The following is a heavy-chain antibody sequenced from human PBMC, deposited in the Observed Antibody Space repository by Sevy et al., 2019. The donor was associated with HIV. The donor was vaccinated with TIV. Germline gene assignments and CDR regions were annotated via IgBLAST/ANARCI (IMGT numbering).Heavy chain of an antibody. CDR2: ISSGSGFI. V-gene: IGHV3-21*01. D-gene: IGHD3-3*01. CDR1: GFTFSTYN. Sequence: GESLKISCATSGFTFSTYNMNWVRQAPGKGLEWVSSISSGSGFIFYADSVKGRFTISRDNAKNSLDLQMNSLRAEDAAVYYCAREKTILEGRYGMDVRGQGTTVTVSS. J-gene: IGHJ6*02. CDR3: AREKTILEGRYGMDV.